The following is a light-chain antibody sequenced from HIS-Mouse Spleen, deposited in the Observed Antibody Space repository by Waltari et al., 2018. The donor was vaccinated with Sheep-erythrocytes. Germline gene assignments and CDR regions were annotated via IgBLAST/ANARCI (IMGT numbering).Light chain of an antibody. J-gene: IGKJ4*01. CDR3: QQYDNLLT. V-gene: IGKV1-17*01. CDR1: QGIRND. Sequence: DIQMTQSPSSLSASVGDRVTITCRASQGIRNDLGWYQQKPGKAPKRLIYAASSLQSGVPSRFSGSGSGTDFTFTISSLKPEDIATYYCQQYDNLLTFGGGTKVEIK. CDR2: AAS.